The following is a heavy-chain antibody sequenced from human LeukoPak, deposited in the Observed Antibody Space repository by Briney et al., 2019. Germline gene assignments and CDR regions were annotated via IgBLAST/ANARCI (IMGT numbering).Heavy chain of an antibody. CDR2: IYYSGST. V-gene: IGHV4-31*03. J-gene: IGHJ5*02. CDR3: ARELVVVPTTSGWFDP. D-gene: IGHD3-22*01. CDR1: GGSISSGGYY. Sequence: PSETLSLTCTVSGGSISSGGYYWSWIRQHPGKGLEWIGYIYYSGSTYYNPSLKSRVTISVDTSKNQFSLKLSSVTAADTAVYYCARELVVVPTTSGWFDPWGQGTLVTVSS.